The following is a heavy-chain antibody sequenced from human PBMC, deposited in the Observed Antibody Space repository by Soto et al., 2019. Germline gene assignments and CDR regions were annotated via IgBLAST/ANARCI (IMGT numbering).Heavy chain of an antibody. V-gene: IGHV3-23*01. Sequence: PGGSLRLSGAASGFTFITSPMTWCRQSPGKGLEWVGAISANGCRTTYAHSVQGRLTISRDNSNSTAYLQLSSLKADDTAIYYCAKRSGLNSRFFDYWGQGTLVTVSS. CDR3: AKRSGLNSRFFDY. CDR1: GFTFITSP. J-gene: IGHJ4*02. CDR2: ISANGCRT. D-gene: IGHD1-26*01.